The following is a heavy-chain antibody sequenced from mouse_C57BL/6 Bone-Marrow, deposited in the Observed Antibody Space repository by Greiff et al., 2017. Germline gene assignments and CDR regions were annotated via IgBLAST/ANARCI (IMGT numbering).Heavy chain of an antibody. D-gene: IGHD1-1*01. V-gene: IGHV1-85*01. CDR3: ARLEFDGSSGDWYLDV. CDR1: GYTFTSYD. CDR2: IYPRDGST. J-gene: IGHJ1*03. Sequence: QVQLQQSGPELVKPGASVKLSCKASGYTFTSYDINWVKQRPGQGLEWIGWIYPRDGSTKYNEKFKGKATLTVDTSSSTAYMELHSLTSEDSAVSFCARLEFDGSSGDWYLDVWGTGTTVTVSS.